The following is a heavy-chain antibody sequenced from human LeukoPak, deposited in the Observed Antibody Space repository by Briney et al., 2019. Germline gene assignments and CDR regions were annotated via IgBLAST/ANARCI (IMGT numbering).Heavy chain of an antibody. Sequence: PGGSLRLSCAASGFTFSSYTMSWVRQAPGKGLEWVSAISHTSEYTYHADSVKGRFTISRDNSKNTLYLQMNSLRAEDTAMYYCARDPLDHLYCGGDCYPFDYWGQGTLVTVSS. CDR3: ARDPLDHLYCGGDCYPFDY. CDR2: ISHTSEYT. V-gene: IGHV3-23*01. J-gene: IGHJ4*02. D-gene: IGHD2-21*02. CDR1: GFTFSSYT.